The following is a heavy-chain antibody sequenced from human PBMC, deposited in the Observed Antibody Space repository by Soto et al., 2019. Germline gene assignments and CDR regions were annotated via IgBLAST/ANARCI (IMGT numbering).Heavy chain of an antibody. CDR3: ARNLTLHSSIDY. V-gene: IGHV1-2*02. CDR2: INPNSGGT. Sequence: ASVKVSCKAAGYTFTGYYMHWVRQAPGQGLEWMGWINPNSGGTNYAQKFQGRVTMTRDTSISTAYMELSRLRSDDTAVYYCARNLTLHSSIDYWGQATLVTLFS. CDR1: GYTFTGYY. J-gene: IGHJ4*02.